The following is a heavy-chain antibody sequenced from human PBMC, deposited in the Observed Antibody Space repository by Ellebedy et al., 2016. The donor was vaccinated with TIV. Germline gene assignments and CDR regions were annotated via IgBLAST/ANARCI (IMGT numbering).Heavy chain of an antibody. Sequence: GGSLRLSXAASGFTFSSYSMNWVRQAPGKGLEWVSSISSSSSYIYYADSVKGRFTISRDNAKNSLYLQMNSLRAEDTAVYYCARERGAGDYAFDYWGQGTLVTVSS. V-gene: IGHV3-21*01. CDR1: GFTFSSYS. D-gene: IGHD4-17*01. J-gene: IGHJ4*02. CDR2: ISSSSSYI. CDR3: ARERGAGDYAFDY.